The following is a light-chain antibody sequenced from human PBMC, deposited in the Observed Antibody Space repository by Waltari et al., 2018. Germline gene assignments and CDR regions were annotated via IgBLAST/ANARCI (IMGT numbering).Light chain of an antibody. CDR2: DVS. J-gene: IGKJ1*01. Sequence: EILLTQSPGTLSLSAGDRANLSCRASQRIYSNYLAWYQQKRGQAPRLLIFDVSSRATGIPDRFSGSGSGTDFTLTISRLEPEDFAIYYCQQYHSTPVTFGQGTTVEIK. CDR1: QRIYSNY. CDR3: QQYHSTPVT. V-gene: IGKV3-20*01.